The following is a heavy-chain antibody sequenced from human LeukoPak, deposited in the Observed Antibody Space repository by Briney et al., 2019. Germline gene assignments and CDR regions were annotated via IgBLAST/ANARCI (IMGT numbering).Heavy chain of an antibody. V-gene: IGHV4-4*07. Sequence: SETLSLTCSVSGVSISTYYWTWIRQPAGKGLEWIGRMYIGGTRNYNPSLKSRVTMSIDTSKNQFSLKLSSVAAADTAVYYCARDLPRENSYAYGFWFDPWGQGTLVTVSS. CDR1: GVSISTYY. D-gene: IGHD3-16*01. CDR2: MYIGGTR. J-gene: IGHJ5*02. CDR3: ARDLPRENSYAYGFWFDP.